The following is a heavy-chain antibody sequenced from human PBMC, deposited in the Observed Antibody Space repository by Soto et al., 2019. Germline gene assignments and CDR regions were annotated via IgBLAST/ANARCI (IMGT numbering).Heavy chain of an antibody. CDR1: GFTVSSNY. Sequence: GGSLRLSCAASGFTVSSNYMSWVRQAPGKGLEWVSVIYSGGSTYYADSVKGRFTISRDNSKNTLYLQMNSLRAEDTAVYYCARDLPIFGVVIQYFDYWGQGTLLTVSS. J-gene: IGHJ4*02. V-gene: IGHV3-66*01. CDR2: IYSGGST. D-gene: IGHD3-3*01. CDR3: ARDLPIFGVVIQYFDY.